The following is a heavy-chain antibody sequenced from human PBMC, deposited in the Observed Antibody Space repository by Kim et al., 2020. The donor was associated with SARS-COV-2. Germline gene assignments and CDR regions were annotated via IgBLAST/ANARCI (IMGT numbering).Heavy chain of an antibody. Sequence: SVKVSCKASGGTFSSYAISWVRQAPGQGLEWMGGIIPIFGTANYAQKFQGRVTITADESTSTAYMELSSLRSEDTAVYYCARDVPPLGYSGYDPLDYWGQGTLVTVSS. CDR2: IIPIFGTA. J-gene: IGHJ4*02. D-gene: IGHD5-12*01. CDR3: ARDVPPLGYSGYDPLDY. V-gene: IGHV1-69*13. CDR1: GGTFSSYA.